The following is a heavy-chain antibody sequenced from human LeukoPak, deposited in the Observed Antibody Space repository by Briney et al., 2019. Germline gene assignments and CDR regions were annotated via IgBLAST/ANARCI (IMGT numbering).Heavy chain of an antibody. V-gene: IGHV3-21*01. Sequence: GGSLRLSXAASGFTFSSYSMNWVRQAPGKGLEWVSSISSSSSYIYYADSVKGRFTISRDNAKNSLYLQMNSLRAEDTAVYYCAREGAMAFDYWGQGTLVTVSS. J-gene: IGHJ4*02. CDR3: AREGAMAFDY. CDR2: ISSSSSYI. CDR1: GFTFSSYS. D-gene: IGHD5-18*01.